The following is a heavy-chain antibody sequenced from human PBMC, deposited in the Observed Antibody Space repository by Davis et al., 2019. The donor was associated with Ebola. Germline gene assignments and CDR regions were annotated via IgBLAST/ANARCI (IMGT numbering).Heavy chain of an antibody. CDR2: IRYDGSNK. D-gene: IGHD6-13*01. J-gene: IGHJ4*02. V-gene: IGHV3-30*02. CDR1: GFTFSSYG. CDR3: AKDRGGAAGLFDY. Sequence: GESLKISCAASGFTFSSYGMHWVRQAPGKGLEWVAFIRYDGSNKYYADSVKGRFTISRDNSKNTLYLQMNSLRAEDTAVYYCAKDRGGAAGLFDYWGQGTLVTVSS.